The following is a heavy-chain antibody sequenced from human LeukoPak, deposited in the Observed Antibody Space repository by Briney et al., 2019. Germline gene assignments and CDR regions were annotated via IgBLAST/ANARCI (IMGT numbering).Heavy chain of an antibody. J-gene: IGHJ3*02. V-gene: IGHV3-21*01. CDR3: ARDQTKYSYGWGAFDI. D-gene: IGHD5-18*01. Sequence: PGGSLRLSRAASGFTFSSYIMNWVRQAPGKGLEWVSSMSSSSSYIHYADSVKGRFTISRDNAKNSLYLQMNSLRAEDTAVYYCARDQTKYSYGWGAFDIWGQGTMVTVSS. CDR2: MSSSSSYI. CDR1: GFTFSSYI.